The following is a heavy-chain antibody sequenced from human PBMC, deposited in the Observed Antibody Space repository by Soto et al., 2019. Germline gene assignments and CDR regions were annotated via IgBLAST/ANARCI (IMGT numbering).Heavy chain of an antibody. CDR3: ASLGFPFAY. J-gene: IGHJ4*02. V-gene: IGHV3-21*01. Sequence: GGSLRLSCAASGFTFSTYTMSWVRQAPGKGLEWVSSISSGSSYIYYADSVKGRFTISRDNAKNSLYLQVNSLRAEDTAMYYCASLGFPFAYWGQGTLVTVSS. CDR1: GFTFSTYT. D-gene: IGHD3-16*01. CDR2: ISSGSSYI.